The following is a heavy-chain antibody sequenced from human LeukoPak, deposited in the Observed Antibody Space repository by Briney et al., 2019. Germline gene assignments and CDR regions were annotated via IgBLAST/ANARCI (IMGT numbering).Heavy chain of an antibody. CDR2: INPNSGGT. CDR1: GYTFTGYY. D-gene: IGHD3-22*01. Sequence: ASVKVSCKASGYTFTGYYMHWERQAPGQGLEWMGWINPNSGGTNYAQKFQGRVTMTRDTSISTAYMELSRLRSADTAVYYCARDFDSSGYPFDYWGQGTLVTVSS. V-gene: IGHV1-2*02. CDR3: ARDFDSSGYPFDY. J-gene: IGHJ4*02.